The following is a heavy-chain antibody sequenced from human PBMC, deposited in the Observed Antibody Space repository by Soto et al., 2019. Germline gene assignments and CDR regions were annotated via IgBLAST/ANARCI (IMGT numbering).Heavy chain of an antibody. CDR2: IWYDGSNK. J-gene: IGHJ4*02. CDR3: AREVWSWEVTAIFDY. D-gene: IGHD2-21*02. CDR1: GFTFSSYG. Sequence: GGSLRLSCAASGFTFSSYGMHWVRQAPGKGLEWVAVIWYDGSNKYSADSVKGRFTISRDNSKNTLYLQMNSLRAEDTAVYYCAREVWSWEVTAIFDYWGQGTLVTVSS. V-gene: IGHV3-33*01.